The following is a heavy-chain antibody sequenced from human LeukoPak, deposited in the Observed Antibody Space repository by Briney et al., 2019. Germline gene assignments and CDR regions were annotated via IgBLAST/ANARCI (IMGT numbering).Heavy chain of an antibody. Sequence: GGSLRLSCAASGFTFSSYWMSWVRQAPGKGLEWVANIKQDGSEKYYVDSVKGRFTISRDNAKNSLYLQMNSLRAEDTAVYYCARATGLWFGELYFVYWGQGTLVTVSS. CDR2: IKQDGSEK. D-gene: IGHD3-10*01. CDR1: GFTFSSYW. CDR3: ARATGLWFGELYFVY. J-gene: IGHJ4*02. V-gene: IGHV3-7*01.